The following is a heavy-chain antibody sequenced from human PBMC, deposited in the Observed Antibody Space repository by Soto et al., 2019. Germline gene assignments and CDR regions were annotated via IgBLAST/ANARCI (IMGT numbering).Heavy chain of an antibody. V-gene: IGHV1-2*04. D-gene: IGHD2-2*01. CDR3: ARGRRKDIVVVPAADPFDP. CDR1: GYTFTVYY. Sequence: ASVKVSCKASGYTFTVYYMHWVRQAPGQGLEWMGWINPNSGGTNYAQKFQGWVTMTRDTSISTAYMELSRLRSDDTAVYYCARGRRKDIVVVPAADPFDPWGQGTLVTVSS. CDR2: INPNSGGT. J-gene: IGHJ5*02.